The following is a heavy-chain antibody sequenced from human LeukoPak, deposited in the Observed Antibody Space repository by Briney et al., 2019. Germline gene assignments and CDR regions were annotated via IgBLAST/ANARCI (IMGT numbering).Heavy chain of an antibody. CDR2: ISSSSSTI. CDR1: GFTFSSYS. V-gene: IGHV3-48*01. J-gene: IGHJ4*02. Sequence: GGSLRLSCAASGFTFSSYSMNWVRQAPGKGLEWVSYISSSSSTIYYADSVKGRFTISRDNAKNSLYLQMNSLRAEDTAVYYCARDRRYCGGDSHLYFGYWGQGTLVTVSS. CDR3: ARDRRYCGGDSHLYFGY. D-gene: IGHD2-21*01.